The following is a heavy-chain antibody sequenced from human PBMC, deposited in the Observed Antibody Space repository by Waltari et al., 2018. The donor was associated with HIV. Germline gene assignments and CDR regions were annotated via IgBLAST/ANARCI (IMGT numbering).Heavy chain of an antibody. J-gene: IGHJ6*02. Sequence: EVQLLESGGGLVQPGQSLRISCTVSGFSFVTYAMSWVRQAPGKGLEWVSAISGTGEHTFYADPVKGRFTISRDNSKRTLYLQMNSLRAEDTALYYCARHSSSHPYYYAMDVWGQGTTVTVSS. CDR2: ISGTGEHT. D-gene: IGHD6-13*01. CDR3: ARHSSSHPYYYAMDV. V-gene: IGHV3-23*01. CDR1: GFSFVTYA.